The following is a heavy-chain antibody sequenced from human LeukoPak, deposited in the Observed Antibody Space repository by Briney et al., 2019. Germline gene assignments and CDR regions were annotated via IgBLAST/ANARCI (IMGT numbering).Heavy chain of an antibody. CDR2: ISSSSSTI. D-gene: IGHD3-3*01. Sequence: PGGSLRLSCAASGFTFSSYNSNWVRQAPGKGLEWVSYISSSSSTIHYAESVKGRFTISRDNARNSLYLQMNSLRAEDTAVYYCARDFLEDDYWGQGTLVTVSS. CDR3: ARDFLEDDY. J-gene: IGHJ4*02. V-gene: IGHV3-48*01. CDR1: GFTFSSYN.